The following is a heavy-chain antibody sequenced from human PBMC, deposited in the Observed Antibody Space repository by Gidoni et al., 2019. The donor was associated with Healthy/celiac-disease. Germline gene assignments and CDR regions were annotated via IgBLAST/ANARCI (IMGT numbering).Heavy chain of an antibody. CDR3: AKASPRIAVAGNYFDY. Sequence: EVQLVESGGGLVQPGRSLRLSCAASGFTFDDYAMHWVRQAPGKGLEWVSGISWNSGSIGYADSVKGRFTISRDNAKNSLYLQMNSLRAEDTALYYCAKASPRIAVAGNYFDYWGQGTLVTVSS. CDR1: GFTFDDYA. J-gene: IGHJ4*02. V-gene: IGHV3-9*01. CDR2: ISWNSGSI. D-gene: IGHD6-19*01.